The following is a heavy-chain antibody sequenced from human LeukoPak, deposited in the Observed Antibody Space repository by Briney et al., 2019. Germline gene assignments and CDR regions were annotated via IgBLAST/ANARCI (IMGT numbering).Heavy chain of an antibody. CDR2: IDADGTNT. J-gene: IGHJ4*02. CDR3: ARGIYSIGWSLEY. CDR1: GFTFSSYW. Sequence: GGSLRLSCAVSGFTFSSYWMHWVRQTPGKGLLRVSRIDADGTNTDYADSVKGRFTISRDNAKNTLYLQMNSLRAEDTAVYYCARGIYSIGWSLEYWGPGTLVTVSS. D-gene: IGHD3-10*01. V-gene: IGHV3-74*01.